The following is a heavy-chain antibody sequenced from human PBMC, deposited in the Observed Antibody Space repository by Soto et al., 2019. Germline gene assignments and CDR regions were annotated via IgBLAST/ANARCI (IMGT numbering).Heavy chain of an antibody. D-gene: IGHD2-15*01. V-gene: IGHV3-23*01. CDR3: AKSTGCSGGICN. CDR2: ITGSGGGT. J-gene: IGHJ4*02. Sequence: EVQLLESGGGLVQPGGSLRLSCAASGFTFSSSAMTWVRQAPGKGLEWVSAITGSGGGTYYADSVKGRFAISRENSKNTLYLKMDSLRAGDTAVYYCAKSTGCSGGICNWGQGTQVTVSS. CDR1: GFTFSSSA.